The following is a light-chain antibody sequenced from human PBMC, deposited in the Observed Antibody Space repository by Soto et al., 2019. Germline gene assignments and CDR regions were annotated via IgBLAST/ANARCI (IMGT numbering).Light chain of an antibody. CDR3: QQLNGSPWT. J-gene: IGKJ1*01. CDR2: GAT. V-gene: IGKV1-9*01. CDR1: PAIDSF. Sequence: IQLTQSPSSLSASVGDRVTITCRATPAIDSFLAWYQQKPGTAPKLLIYGATTLQSGVPSRFSGSRSGTDYTLTIGSLQPEDFATYYCQQLNGSPWTFGQGTRVEIK.